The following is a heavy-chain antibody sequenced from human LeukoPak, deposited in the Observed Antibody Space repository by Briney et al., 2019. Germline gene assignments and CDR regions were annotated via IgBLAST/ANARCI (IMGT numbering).Heavy chain of an antibody. V-gene: IGHV3-21*03. Sequence: PGGSLRLSCAASGFTFSSYNMNWVRQAPGKGLEWVSSITSSSNYIYYADSVKGRFTISRDNAKNSLYLQMNSLRAEDTTVYYCARDCWDYGSGSYCGIDYWGQGTLVPVSS. CDR1: GFTFSSYN. CDR3: ARDCWDYGSGSYCGIDY. CDR2: ITSSSNYI. D-gene: IGHD3-10*01. J-gene: IGHJ4*02.